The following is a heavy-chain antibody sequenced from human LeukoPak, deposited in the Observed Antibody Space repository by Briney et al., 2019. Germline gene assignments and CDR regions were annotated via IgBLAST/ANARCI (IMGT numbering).Heavy chain of an antibody. CDR3: AKQGYCSSTSCYRAFDI. Sequence: GGSLRLSCAASGFTFSSYWMSWVRQAPGKGLEWVANIKQDGSEKYYVDSVKGRFTISRDNSKNTLYLQMGSLRAEDMAVYYCAKQGYCSSTSCYRAFDIWGQGTMVTVSS. D-gene: IGHD2-2*01. V-gene: IGHV3-7*01. CDR2: IKQDGSEK. CDR1: GFTFSSYW. J-gene: IGHJ3*02.